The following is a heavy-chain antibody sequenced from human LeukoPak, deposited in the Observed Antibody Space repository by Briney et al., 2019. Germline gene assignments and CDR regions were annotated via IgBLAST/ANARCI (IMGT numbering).Heavy chain of an antibody. D-gene: IGHD5-18*01. CDR3: ASYRNDAFDI. CDR1: GFPLSTSGMR. V-gene: IGHV2-70*04. Sequence: KESGPALVKPTQTLTLTCTFSGFPLSTSGMRVSWIRQPPGKALEWLARIDWDDDKFYSTSLKTRLTISKDTSRNQVVLTMTNMDPVDTATYYCASYRNDAFDIWGQGTMVTVSS. CDR2: IDWDDDK. J-gene: IGHJ3*02.